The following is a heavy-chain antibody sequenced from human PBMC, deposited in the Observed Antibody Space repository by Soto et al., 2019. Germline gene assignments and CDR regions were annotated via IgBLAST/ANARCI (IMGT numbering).Heavy chain of an antibody. Sequence: ASVKVSCKASGYTFTSYYMHWVRQAPGQGLEWMGIINPSGGSTSYAQKFQGRVTMTRDTSTSTVYMELRSLRSEDTAVYYCARDGPGYCSSTSCYGAYYYGMDVWGQGTTVTVSS. J-gene: IGHJ6*02. V-gene: IGHV1-46*01. CDR3: ARDGPGYCSSTSCYGAYYYGMDV. CDR2: INPSGGST. D-gene: IGHD2-2*01. CDR1: GYTFTSYY.